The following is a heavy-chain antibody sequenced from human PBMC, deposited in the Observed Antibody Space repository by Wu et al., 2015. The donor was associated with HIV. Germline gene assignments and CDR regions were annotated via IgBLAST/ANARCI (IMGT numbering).Heavy chain of an antibody. CDR3: ARPWQLRNGWPFFDY. V-gene: IGHV1-69*12. J-gene: IGHJ4*02. D-gene: IGHD4-23*01. Sequence: QVQLVQSGAEVKKPGSSVKISCKASGDNFVSYTISWVRQAPGQGLEWMGGIIPAFGTTDYAGKFQGRVTISADDSTSTAYMELKRLTSEDTAVYYCARPWQLRNGWPFFDYWGQGTLVTVSS. CDR2: IIPAFGTT. CDR1: GDNFVSYT.